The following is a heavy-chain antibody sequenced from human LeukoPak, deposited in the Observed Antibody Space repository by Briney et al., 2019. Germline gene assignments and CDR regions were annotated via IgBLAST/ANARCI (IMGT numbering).Heavy chain of an antibody. V-gene: IGHV3-30-3*01. CDR3: AREHYGDLYFDY. D-gene: IGHD4-17*01. CDR1: GFTFSSYA. Sequence: PGRSPRLSCAASGFTFSSYAMHWVRQAPDKGLEWVAVISYDGSNKYYADSVKGRFTISRDNSKNTLYLQMNSLRAEDTAVYYCAREHYGDLYFDYWGQGTLVTVSS. J-gene: IGHJ4*02. CDR2: ISYDGSNK.